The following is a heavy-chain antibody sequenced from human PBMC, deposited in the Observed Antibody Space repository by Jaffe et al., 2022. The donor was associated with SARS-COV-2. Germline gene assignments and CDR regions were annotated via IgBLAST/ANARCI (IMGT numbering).Heavy chain of an antibody. J-gene: IGHJ4*02. CDR3: AREPYSYDNSGYYSFDY. Sequence: EVQLMESGGALVQPGGSLRLSCAASGFTFSTYEMHWVRQAPGKGLEWVSYISSSGSTIYYADSVKGRFTISRDNAKNSLYLQMNSLRAEDTAVYYCAREPYSYDNSGYYSFDYWGQGTLVTVSS. CDR2: ISSSGSTI. CDR1: GFTFSTYE. D-gene: IGHD3-22*01. V-gene: IGHV3-48*03.